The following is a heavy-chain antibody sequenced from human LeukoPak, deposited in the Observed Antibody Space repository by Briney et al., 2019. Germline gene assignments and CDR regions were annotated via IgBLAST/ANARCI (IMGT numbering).Heavy chain of an antibody. V-gene: IGHV3-7*01. D-gene: IGHD3-22*01. J-gene: IGHJ3*02. Sequence: GGSLRLSCAGSGFTFSNYWMTWVRQAPGKGLEWVANVKQDESEKHYVDSVKGRFTISRDNAKSSLYLRMDSLRVEDTAVYYCARDRDYHDDRTDYYYDAFDIWGQRTTVTVSS. CDR1: GFTFSNYW. CDR3: ARDRDYHDDRTDYYYDAFDI. CDR2: VKQDESEK.